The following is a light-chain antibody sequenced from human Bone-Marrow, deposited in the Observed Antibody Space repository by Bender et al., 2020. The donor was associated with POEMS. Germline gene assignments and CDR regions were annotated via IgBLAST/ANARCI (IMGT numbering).Light chain of an antibody. J-gene: IGLJ1*01. CDR1: ALPKQH. Sequence: SYELTQPPSVSVSPGQTARITCSGDALPKQHSYWYQQKPGQAPVLVIYKDVERPSGIPERFSGSNSETTVSLSISGVQTEDEADYYCQSADTFGTYVFGTGTKVTVL. V-gene: IGLV3-25*03. CDR2: KDV. CDR3: QSADTFGTYV.